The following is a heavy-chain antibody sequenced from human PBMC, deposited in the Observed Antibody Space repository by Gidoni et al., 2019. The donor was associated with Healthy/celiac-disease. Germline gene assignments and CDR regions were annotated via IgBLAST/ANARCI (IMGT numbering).Heavy chain of an antibody. J-gene: IGHJ4*02. D-gene: IGHD3-3*02. CDR2: IYYSGST. CDR1: GGSISSGGYY. V-gene: IGHV4-31*03. CDR3: ARAFLEWLLMDY. Sequence: QVQLQEPGPGRVKPPQTLSPTCTVAGGSISSGGYYWSWIRQPPGKGLEGNGYIYYSGSTYYNPSLKSRVTISVDKSKNQFSLKLSSVTAADTGVYYCARAFLEWLLMDYWSQGTLVTVSS.